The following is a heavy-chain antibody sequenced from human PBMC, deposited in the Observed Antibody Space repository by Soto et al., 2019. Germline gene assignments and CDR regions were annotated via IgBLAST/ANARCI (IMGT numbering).Heavy chain of an antibody. CDR1: GGSISSGGYY. Sequence: ASETLSLTCTVSGGSISSGGYYWSWIRQHPGKGLEWIGYIYYSGSTYYNPSLKSRVTISVDTSKNQFSLKLSSVTAADTAVYYCARGGYCSGGSCYHDAFDIWGQGTMVTVSS. V-gene: IGHV4-31*03. D-gene: IGHD2-15*01. CDR3: ARGGYCSGGSCYHDAFDI. J-gene: IGHJ3*02. CDR2: IYYSGST.